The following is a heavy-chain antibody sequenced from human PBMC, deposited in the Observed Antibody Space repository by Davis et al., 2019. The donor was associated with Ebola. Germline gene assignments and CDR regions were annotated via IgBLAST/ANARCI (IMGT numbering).Heavy chain of an antibody. CDR1: GFTFSDYW. Sequence: PGGSLRLSCAASGFTFSDYWMIWGRQAPGKGLEWVANIKEDGSEQNYLDSVRGRFTISRDNAKNSLYLQMNSLRAEDTAVYYCVRDAMRGGDFDYWGQGTLVTVSS. D-gene: IGHD2-21*01. CDR2: IKEDGSEQ. J-gene: IGHJ4*02. CDR3: VRDAMRGGDFDY. V-gene: IGHV3-7*03.